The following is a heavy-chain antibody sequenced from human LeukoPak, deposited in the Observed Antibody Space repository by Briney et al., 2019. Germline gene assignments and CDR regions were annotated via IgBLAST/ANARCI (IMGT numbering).Heavy chain of an antibody. J-gene: IGHJ4*02. Sequence: GSLRLSCAGSGFPFSDYYMSCIRQAPGKGLEWVSYISSSGRTIYYADSVKGRFTISRDNAKNSLYLQMNSLRAEDTAVYYCARADCSSSSCYVLVYWGQGTLVTVSS. CDR1: GFPFSDYY. V-gene: IGHV3-11*01. CDR2: ISSSGRTI. CDR3: ARADCSSSSCYVLVY. D-gene: IGHD2-2*01.